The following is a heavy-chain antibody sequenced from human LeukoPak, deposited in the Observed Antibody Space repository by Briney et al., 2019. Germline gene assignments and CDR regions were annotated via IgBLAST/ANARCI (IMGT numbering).Heavy chain of an antibody. D-gene: IGHD2-15*01. Sequence: TSETLSLTCAVYGGSFSGYYWSWIRQPPGKGLEWIGEINHSGSTNYNPSLKSRITISVDTSKNQFSLKLSSVTAADTAVYYCARRDCSGGSCYSYFDYWGQGTLVTVSS. V-gene: IGHV4-34*01. CDR2: INHSGST. CDR3: ARRDCSGGSCYSYFDY. CDR1: GGSFSGYY. J-gene: IGHJ4*02.